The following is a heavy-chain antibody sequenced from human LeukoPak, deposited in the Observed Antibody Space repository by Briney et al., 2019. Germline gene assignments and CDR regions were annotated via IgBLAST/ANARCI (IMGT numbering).Heavy chain of an antibody. J-gene: IGHJ2*01. Sequence: GGSLRLSCAVSGFTFSDYEMNWVRQAPGKGLEWVSYISSSGRKIYYADSVKGRFTISRDNAKNSLYLQMNSLRAEDTAVYYCQVSDYWYFDLWGRGTLVTVSS. CDR1: GFTFSDYE. CDR2: ISSSGRKI. V-gene: IGHV3-48*03. CDR3: QVSDYWYFDL.